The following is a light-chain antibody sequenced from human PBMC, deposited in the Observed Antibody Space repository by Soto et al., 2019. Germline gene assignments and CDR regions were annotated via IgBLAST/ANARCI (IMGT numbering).Light chain of an antibody. CDR3: QHYNNWPLT. CDR2: ATS. J-gene: IGKJ4*01. V-gene: IGKV3-15*01. Sequence: EIVMTQSPATLSVSPGERASLSCRASQSVSSNLAWYQQKPGQTPRLLIYATSTRATGIPARFSGSGSGTEFTLTISSLQSEDFALYYCQHYNNWPLTFGGGTKVEI. CDR1: QSVSSN.